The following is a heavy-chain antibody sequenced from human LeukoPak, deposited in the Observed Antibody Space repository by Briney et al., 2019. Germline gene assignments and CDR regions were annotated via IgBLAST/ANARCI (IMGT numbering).Heavy chain of an antibody. CDR1: GFTFSSYG. CDR3: ARDSEVVPAAMSGWFDP. Sequence: GGSLRLSCAASGFTFSSYGMHWVRQAPGKGLEWVAVIWYDGSNKYYADSVKGRFTISRDNSKNTLYLQMNSLRAEDTAVYYCARDSEVVPAAMSGWFDPWGQGTLVTVSS. CDR2: IWYDGSNK. J-gene: IGHJ5*02. V-gene: IGHV3-33*01. D-gene: IGHD2-2*01.